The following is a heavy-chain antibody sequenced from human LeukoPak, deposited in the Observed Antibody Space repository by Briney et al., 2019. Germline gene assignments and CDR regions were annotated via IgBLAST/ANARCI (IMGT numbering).Heavy chain of an antibody. Sequence: GGSLRLSCAASGFTFSSYWMHWVRQAPGKGLVWVSRINSDRSSTSYADSAKGRFTISRDNAKNTLYLQMNSLRAEDTAVYYCARDSGSYYYFDYWGQGTLVTVSS. D-gene: IGHD1-26*01. CDR2: INSDRSST. CDR3: ARDSGSYYYFDY. CDR1: GFTFSSYW. J-gene: IGHJ4*02. V-gene: IGHV3-74*01.